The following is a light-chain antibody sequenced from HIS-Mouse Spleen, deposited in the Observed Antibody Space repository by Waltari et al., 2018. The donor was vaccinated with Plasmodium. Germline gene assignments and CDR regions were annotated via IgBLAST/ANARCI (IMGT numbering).Light chain of an antibody. V-gene: IGKV3-15*01. CDR3: QQYNNWPRGT. J-gene: IGKJ1*01. Sequence: EIVMTLSPATLSVSPGERATLSCRASQSVSSNLAWYQQKPGQAPRLLIYGASTRATGSPARFSGSGSGTEFTLTISSMQSEDFAVYYCQQYNNWPRGTFGQGTKVEIK. CDR2: GAS. CDR1: QSVSSN.